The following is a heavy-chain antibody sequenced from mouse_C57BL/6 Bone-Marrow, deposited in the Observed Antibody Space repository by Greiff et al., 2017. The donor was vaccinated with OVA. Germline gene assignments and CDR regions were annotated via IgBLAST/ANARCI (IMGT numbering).Heavy chain of an antibody. CDR2: ISNGGGST. D-gene: IGHD2-3*01. Sequence: EVMLVESGGGLVQPGGSLKLSCAASGFTFSDYYMYWVRQTPEKRLEWVAYISNGGGSTYYPDTVKGRFTISRDNAKNTLYLQMSRLKSEDTAMYYCARSDGPGAYWGQGTLVTVSA. V-gene: IGHV5-12*01. J-gene: IGHJ3*01. CDR3: ARSDGPGAY. CDR1: GFTFSDYY.